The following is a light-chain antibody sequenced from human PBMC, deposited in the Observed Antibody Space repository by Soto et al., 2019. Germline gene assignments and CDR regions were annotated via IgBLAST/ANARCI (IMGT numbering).Light chain of an antibody. Sequence: QSALTQPPSVSGAPGQRVTISCTGSSSNIGADFDVHWYRQLPGTAPKLLIYGNINRPSGVPDRFSGSTSGTSASLTITGLQAEDEADYYCQSYDTSLNVYVVFGGGTKVTVL. J-gene: IGLJ2*01. CDR1: SSNIGADFD. CDR3: QSYDTSLNVYVV. CDR2: GNI. V-gene: IGLV1-40*01.